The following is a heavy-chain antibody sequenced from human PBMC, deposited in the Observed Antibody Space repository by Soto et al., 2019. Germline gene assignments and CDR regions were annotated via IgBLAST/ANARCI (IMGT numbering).Heavy chain of an antibody. CDR1: GGTFSSYA. CDR3: VRVVAIPGYPDN. D-gene: IGHD5-12*01. J-gene: IGHJ4*02. Sequence: QVQLVQSGAEVRQPASSVKVSCKTSGGTFSSYAISWVRQAPGQGLEWMGGIVPIVDTSTYAQKFQGRVTITADESTSTAYMELSSQRSDDTAIYYCVRVVAIPGYPDNWGQGTLVTVSS. CDR2: IVPIVDTS. V-gene: IGHV1-69*12.